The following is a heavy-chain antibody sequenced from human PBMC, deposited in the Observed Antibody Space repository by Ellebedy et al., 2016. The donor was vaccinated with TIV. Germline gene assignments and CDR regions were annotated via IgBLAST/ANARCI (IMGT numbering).Heavy chain of an antibody. CDR3: ASEYSYGRGAFDI. J-gene: IGHJ3*02. D-gene: IGHD5-18*01. V-gene: IGHV3-30-3*01. Sequence: GGSLRLXCAASGFTFSSYAMHWVRQAPGKGLEWVAVISYDGSNKYYADSVKGRFTISRDNSKNTLYLQMNSLRAEDTAVYYCASEYSYGRGAFDIWGQGTMVTVSS. CDR1: GFTFSSYA. CDR2: ISYDGSNK.